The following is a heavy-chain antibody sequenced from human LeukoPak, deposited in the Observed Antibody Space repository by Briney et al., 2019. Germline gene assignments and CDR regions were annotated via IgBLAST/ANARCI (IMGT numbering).Heavy chain of an antibody. Sequence: ASVKVSCKASGYTFTSYGISWVRQAPGQGLEWMGWISAYNGNTNYAQKLQGRVTITADKSTSTAYMELSSLRSEDTAVYYCARSDLGESYYFDYWGQGTLVTVSS. CDR1: GYTFTSYG. D-gene: IGHD3-16*01. CDR3: ARSDLGESYYFDY. CDR2: ISAYNGNT. J-gene: IGHJ4*02. V-gene: IGHV1-18*01.